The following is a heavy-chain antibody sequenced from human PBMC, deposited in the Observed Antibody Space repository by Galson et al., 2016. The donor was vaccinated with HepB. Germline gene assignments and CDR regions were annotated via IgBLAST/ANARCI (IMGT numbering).Heavy chain of an antibody. Sequence: SLRLSCAASGFAFGGSAMHWVRQASGKGLEWVGHIRNKANNYATSYAEPVKGRFTISRDDLKNTAYLQMNSLKTEDTALYFCTRSSPFCSGGSCYNWFDPWGQGTLVTVSS. V-gene: IGHV3-73*01. CDR2: IRNKANNYAT. CDR3: TRSSPFCSGGSCYNWFDP. D-gene: IGHD2-15*01. J-gene: IGHJ5*02. CDR1: GFAFGGSA.